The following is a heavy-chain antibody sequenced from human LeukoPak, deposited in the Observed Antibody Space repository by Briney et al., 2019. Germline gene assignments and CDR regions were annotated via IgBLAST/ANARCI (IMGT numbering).Heavy chain of an antibody. J-gene: IGHJ4*02. CDR1: GFTFSSYS. CDR2: IGSRTGNI. CDR3: ARETEPLDYGDSTNLDY. D-gene: IGHD4/OR15-4a*01. V-gene: IGHV3-21*01. Sequence: GGSLRLSCAASGFTFSSYSMNWVRQAPGKGLEWVAFIGSRTGNIYYADSVKGRFSISRDNAKDSVYLQMNSLRADDTAVYYCARETEPLDYGDSTNLDYWGQGALVTVSS.